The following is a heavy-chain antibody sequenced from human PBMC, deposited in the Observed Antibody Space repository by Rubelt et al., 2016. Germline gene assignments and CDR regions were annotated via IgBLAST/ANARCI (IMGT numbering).Heavy chain of an antibody. V-gene: IGHV3-30*03. CDR2: ISYDGSNK. Sequence: QLVESGGGLVQPGRSLRLSCAASGFTFSSYAMSWVRQAPGKGLEWLAVISYDGSNKYYADSVKGRFTISRDNSKNTLDLQMNSLRAEDTAVYYCARGWPIVGTTALDYWGQGTLVTVSS. CDR1: GFTFSSYA. CDR3: ARGWPIVGTTALDY. D-gene: IGHD1-26*01. J-gene: IGHJ4*02.